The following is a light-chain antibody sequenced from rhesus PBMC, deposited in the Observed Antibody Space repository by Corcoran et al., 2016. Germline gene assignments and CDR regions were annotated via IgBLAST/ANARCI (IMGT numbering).Light chain of an antibody. CDR2: GAS. J-gene: IGKJ1*01. V-gene: IGKV3-24*04. Sequence: EIVMTQSPATLALSPGERATLSCRASQSVSSYLAWYQQKPGQAPRLLIYGASSRATGIPDRFRGSGSGTEFTLTISSLEPEDVGVYFCLQSSNWWTFGQGTKVEIK. CDR3: LQSSNWWT. CDR1: QSVSSY.